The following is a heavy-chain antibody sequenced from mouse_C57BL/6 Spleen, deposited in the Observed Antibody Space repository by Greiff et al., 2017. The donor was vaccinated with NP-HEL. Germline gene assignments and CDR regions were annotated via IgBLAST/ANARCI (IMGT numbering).Heavy chain of an antibody. CDR3: ARSGVTTVVAKDY. CDR1: GYAFSSSW. V-gene: IGHV1-82*01. CDR2: IYPGDGDT. Sequence: QVQLQQSGPELVKPGASVKISCKASGYAFSSSWMNWVKQRPGKGLEWIGRIYPGDGDTNYNGKFKGKATLTADKSSSTAYMQLSSLTSEDSAVYFCARSGVTTVVAKDYWGQGTTLTVSS. D-gene: IGHD1-1*01. J-gene: IGHJ2*01.